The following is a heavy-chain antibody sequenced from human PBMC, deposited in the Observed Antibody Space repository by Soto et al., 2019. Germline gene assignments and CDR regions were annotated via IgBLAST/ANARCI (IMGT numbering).Heavy chain of an antibody. CDR1: GGSFSGYY. Sequence: SETLSLTCAVYGGSFSGYYWSWIRQPPGKGLEWIGEINHSGSTNYNPSLKSRVTISIDTSKNQVSLQLNSVTPEDTAVYYCAGNYYVSGSYYSSFDYWGQGTLVTVSS. CDR3: AGNYYVSGSYYSSFDY. D-gene: IGHD3-10*01. J-gene: IGHJ4*02. CDR2: INHSGST. V-gene: IGHV4-34*01.